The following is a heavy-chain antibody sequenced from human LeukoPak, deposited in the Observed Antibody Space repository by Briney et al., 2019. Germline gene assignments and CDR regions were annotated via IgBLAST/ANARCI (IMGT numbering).Heavy chain of an antibody. V-gene: IGHV4-39*01. CDR2: IYYSGST. D-gene: IGHD5-18*01. J-gene: IGHJ5*02. CDR3: ARQGGTAMVIDGNWFDP. Sequence: SETLSLTCTVSGGSISSSSYYWGWIRQPPGKGLEWIGSIYYSGSTYYNPSLKSRVTISVDTSKNQFSLKLSSVTAADTAVYYCARQGGTAMVIDGNWFDPWGQGTLVTVSS. CDR1: GGSISSSSYY.